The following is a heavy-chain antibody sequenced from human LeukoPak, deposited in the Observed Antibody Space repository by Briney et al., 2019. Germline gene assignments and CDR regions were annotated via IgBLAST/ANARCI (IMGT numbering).Heavy chain of an antibody. V-gene: IGHV3-74*01. J-gene: IGHJ4*02. CDR3: ARNNWGIDY. CDR1: GFTATRYA. CDR2: INSDGSDT. D-gene: IGHD7-27*01. Sequence: GGSLRLSCAASGFTATRYAMSWVRQAPGEGLVWVARINSDGSDTSHADSVEGRFTISRDNAKDTLYLQMNSLRVEDTAVYYCARNNWGIDYWGQGTLVAVSS.